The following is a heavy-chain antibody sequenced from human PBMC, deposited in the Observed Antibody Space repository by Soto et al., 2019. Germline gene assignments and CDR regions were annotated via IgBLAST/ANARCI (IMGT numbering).Heavy chain of an antibody. V-gene: IGHV3-9*01. Sequence: GGSLRLSCAASGFTFSNYAMHWVRQVPGKGLEWVSGINWNSGSIGYVDSVKGRFIISRDNVQNSLDLQMNSLRAEDTAVYYCARARVEHTSSWFFDYWGQGIPVTVS. D-gene: IGHD6-13*01. CDR1: GFTFSNYA. CDR2: INWNSGSI. J-gene: IGHJ4*02. CDR3: ARARVEHTSSWFFDY.